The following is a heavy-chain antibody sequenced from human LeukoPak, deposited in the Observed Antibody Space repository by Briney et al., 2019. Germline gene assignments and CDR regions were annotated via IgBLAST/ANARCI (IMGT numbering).Heavy chain of an antibody. J-gene: IGHJ4*02. CDR2: ITGSGPYI. Sequence: GGSLRLSCAASGFTFSTFAMHWVRLSPGKGLEWVSSITGSGPYILYADSVKRRFTISRDNTKNLLYLEMNSLRAEGTAMYYCVRDVGAVRGEVYFDYWGQGTLVTVSS. CDR3: VRDVGAVRGEVYFDY. V-gene: IGHV3-21*06. D-gene: IGHD3-16*01. CDR1: GFTFSTFA.